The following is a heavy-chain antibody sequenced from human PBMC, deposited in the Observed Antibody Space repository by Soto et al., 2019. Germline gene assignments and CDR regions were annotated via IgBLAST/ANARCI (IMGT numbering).Heavy chain of an antibody. CDR3: AKIPPGYSYGYFYFDY. Sequence: SSETLSLTCVVSGDSISSSYYWSWIRQPPGKGLEWIGYIYYSGSTNYNPSLKSRVTISVDTSKNQFSLKLSSVTAADTAVYYCAKIPPGYSYGYFYFDYWGQGTLVTVSS. CDR1: GDSISSSYY. D-gene: IGHD5-18*01. J-gene: IGHJ4*02. V-gene: IGHV4-61*01. CDR2: IYYSGST.